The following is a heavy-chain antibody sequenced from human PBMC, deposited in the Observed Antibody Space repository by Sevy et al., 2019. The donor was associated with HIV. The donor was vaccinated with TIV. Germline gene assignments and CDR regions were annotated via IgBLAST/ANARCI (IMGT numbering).Heavy chain of an antibody. V-gene: IGHV3-23*01. Sequence: GGSLRLTCAASGLTFSAYAMSWVRRAPGKGLEWLSGLSGSGDTTYYAGSVKGRFTISRDNSRNTLYLQMNGLRDEDTALYYSAKAAGDWNTPSDYWGQGTLVTVSS. CDR2: LSGSGDTT. CDR3: AKAAGDWNTPSDY. D-gene: IGHD1-1*01. CDR1: GLTFSAYA. J-gene: IGHJ4*02.